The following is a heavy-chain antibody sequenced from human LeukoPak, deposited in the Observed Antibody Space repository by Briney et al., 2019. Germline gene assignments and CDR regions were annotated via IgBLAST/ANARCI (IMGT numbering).Heavy chain of an antibody. CDR1: GGTFSSYA. Sequence: SVKVSCKASGGTFSSYAISWVRQAPGQGLEWMGGIIPIFGTANYAQKFQGRVTITADESTSTAYMGLSSLRSEDTAVYYCAGTWLYYFDYWGQGTLVTVSS. J-gene: IGHJ4*02. CDR2: IIPIFGTA. CDR3: AGTWLYYFDY. V-gene: IGHV1-69*01. D-gene: IGHD3-9*01.